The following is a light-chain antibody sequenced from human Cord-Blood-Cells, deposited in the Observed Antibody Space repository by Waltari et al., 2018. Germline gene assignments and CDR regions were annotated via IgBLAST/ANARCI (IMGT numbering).Light chain of an antibody. J-gene: IGKJ2*03. CDR1: QGISSY. CDR2: AAS. V-gene: IGKV1-8*01. Sequence: AIRMTQSPSSFSASTGDQVTITCRASQGISSYLAWYQQKPGKATKLLIYAASTLQSGVPSRFSGSGSGTDFTLTISCLQSEDFATDDCQQYDRWYSFGQGTKLESK. CDR3: QQYDRWYS.